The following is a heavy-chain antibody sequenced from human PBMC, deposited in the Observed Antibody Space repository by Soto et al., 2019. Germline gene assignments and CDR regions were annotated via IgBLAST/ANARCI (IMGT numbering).Heavy chain of an antibody. D-gene: IGHD3-16*01. CDR3: ARDGHHMEIRLGIET. CDR1: VCSIIIGCYY. J-gene: IGHJ4*02. Sequence: PSATXSLTCTVSVCSIIIGCYYWSWIRQHPGKGLEWIGYIYYSGSTYYNPSLKSRVTISLDTSKNQFSLKLSSVTAADTAVYYCARDGHHMEIRLGIETWGQGTLVNVSS. V-gene: IGHV4-31*03. CDR2: IYYSGST.